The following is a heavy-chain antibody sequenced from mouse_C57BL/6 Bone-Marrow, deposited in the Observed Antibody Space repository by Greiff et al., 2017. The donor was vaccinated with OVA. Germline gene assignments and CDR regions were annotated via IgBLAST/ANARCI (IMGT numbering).Heavy chain of an antibody. Sequence: EVQVVESGGGLVKPGGSLKLSCAASGFTFSDYGMHWVRQAPEKGLEWVAYIRSGSSTIYYADTVKGRFTISRDNAKNTLFLQMTSLRSEDTAMYYCARGGDGYYVAWFAYWGQGTLVTVSA. V-gene: IGHV5-17*01. CDR1: GFTFSDYG. CDR3: ARGGDGYYVAWFAY. J-gene: IGHJ3*01. CDR2: IRSGSSTI. D-gene: IGHD2-3*01.